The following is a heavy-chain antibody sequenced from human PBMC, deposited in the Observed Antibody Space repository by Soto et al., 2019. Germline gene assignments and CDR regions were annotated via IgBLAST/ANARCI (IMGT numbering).Heavy chain of an antibody. CDR3: ARCPRDSSSFPIYFDY. D-gene: IGHD6-13*01. CDR2: IYPGDSDT. CDR1: GYSFTSYW. Sequence: GQSLKNSCKGSGYSFTSYWIGWVRQMHGKGLEWMGIIYPGDSDTRYSPSFQGQVTISADKSISTAYLQWSSLKASDTAMYYCARCPRDSSSFPIYFDYWGQGTLVTVSS. V-gene: IGHV5-51*01. J-gene: IGHJ4*02.